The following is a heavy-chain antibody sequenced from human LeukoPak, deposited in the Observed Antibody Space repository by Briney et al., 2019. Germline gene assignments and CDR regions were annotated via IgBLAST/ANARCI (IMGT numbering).Heavy chain of an antibody. V-gene: IGHV4-59*01. D-gene: IGHD6-19*01. Sequence: SETPSLTCSVSGGSIRDFYWTWIRQPPGKGLEWIGYIYYTGATNYSPSLRGRVIMSVDTSRSQFSLNLTSVTPADTAVYFCARLGDEIAVSGLKYYHYSHTDVWGSATTVAVS. J-gene: IGHJ6*03. CDR3: ARLGDEIAVSGLKYYHYSHTDV. CDR2: IYYTGAT. CDR1: GGSIRDFY.